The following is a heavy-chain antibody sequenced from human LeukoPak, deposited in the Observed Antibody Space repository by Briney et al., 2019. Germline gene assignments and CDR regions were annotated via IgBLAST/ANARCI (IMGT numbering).Heavy chain of an antibody. Sequence: PSETLSLTCTVSGGSISSYYWSWIRQPAGKGLEWIGRIYTSGSTNYNPSLKSRVTMSVDTSKNQFSLKLSSVTAADTAVYYCARDLSVAGTSGGNNWFDPWGQGTLVTVSS. D-gene: IGHD6-19*01. CDR2: IYTSGST. J-gene: IGHJ5*01. CDR3: ARDLSVAGTSGGNNWFDP. V-gene: IGHV4-4*07. CDR1: GGSISSYY.